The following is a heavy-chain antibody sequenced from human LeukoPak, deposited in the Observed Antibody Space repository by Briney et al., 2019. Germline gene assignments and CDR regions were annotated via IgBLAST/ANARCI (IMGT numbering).Heavy chain of an antibody. CDR2: IDHSGST. J-gene: IGHJ5*02. V-gene: IGHV4-59*01. CDR1: GGSISTNY. CDR3: ARGRAWFDP. Sequence: PSETLSLTCTVSGGSISTNYWSWIRQPPGKGLEWIAYIDHSGSTIYNPSLESRVTISVDTSKNQFSLNLNSVTTADTAVYYCARGRAWFDPWGQGTLVTVSS.